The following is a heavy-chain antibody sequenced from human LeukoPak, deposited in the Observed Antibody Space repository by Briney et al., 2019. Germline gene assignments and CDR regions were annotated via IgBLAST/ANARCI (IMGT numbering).Heavy chain of an antibody. CDR3: ARPPLYSSSWDDAFDI. CDR1: GYSFTSYW. J-gene: IGHJ3*02. D-gene: IGHD6-13*01. V-gene: IGHV5-51*01. Sequence: GESLKISCKGSGYSFTSYWIGWVRQMPGKGLEWMGIIYPGDSDTRYSPSFQGQVTISADKSISTAYLQWSSLKASDTAMYYCARPPLYSSSWDDAFDIWGQGTMVTVSS. CDR2: IYPGDSDT.